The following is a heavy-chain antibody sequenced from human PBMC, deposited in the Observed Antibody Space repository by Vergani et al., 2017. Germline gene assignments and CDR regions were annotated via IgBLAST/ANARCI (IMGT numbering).Heavy chain of an antibody. J-gene: IGHJ4*02. Sequence: QLQLQESGPGLVKPSETLSLTCTVSGGSISSSSYYWGWIRQPPGKGLEWIGSIYYSGSTYYNPSLKSRVTISVDTSKNQFSLKLSSVTAADTAVYYCARGRRVGYYGSGSYIYWGQGTLVTVSS. CDR3: ARGRRVGYYGSGSYIY. CDR1: GGSISSSSYY. CDR2: IYYSGST. V-gene: IGHV4-39*01. D-gene: IGHD3-10*01.